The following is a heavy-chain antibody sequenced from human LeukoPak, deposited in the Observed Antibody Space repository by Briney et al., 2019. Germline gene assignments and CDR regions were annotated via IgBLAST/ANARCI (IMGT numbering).Heavy chain of an antibody. Sequence: GGSLRLSCSASGFTFSTYGMHWVRQAPGKGLEWVAFVRYDGSDKYYADSVKGRFTISRDNSKNTLYLQMNSLRAEDTAVYYCAKDSDCSSTSCIGRYFDYWGQGTLVTVSS. CDR1: GFTFSTYG. V-gene: IGHV3-30*02. J-gene: IGHJ4*02. D-gene: IGHD2-2*01. CDR3: AKDSDCSSTSCIGRYFDY. CDR2: VRYDGSDK.